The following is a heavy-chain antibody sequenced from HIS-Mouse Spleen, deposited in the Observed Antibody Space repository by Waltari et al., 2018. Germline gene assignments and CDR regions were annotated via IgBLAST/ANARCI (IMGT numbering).Heavy chain of an antibody. CDR3: ARGLVEPAAYYFDY. CDR2: INHSERT. J-gene: IGHJ4*02. Sequence: QVQLQQWGAGLLKPSETLSLTCAVYGGSFSGYYWSWIRQPPGKGLEWSGEINHSERTNYTPSLKSRVTISVDTSKNQFSLKLSSVTAADTAVYYCARGLVEPAAYYFDYWGQGTLVTVSS. V-gene: IGHV4-34*01. CDR1: GGSFSGYY. D-gene: IGHD1-1*01.